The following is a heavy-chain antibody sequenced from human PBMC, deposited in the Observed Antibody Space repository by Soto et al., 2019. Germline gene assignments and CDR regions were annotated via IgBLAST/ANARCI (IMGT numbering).Heavy chain of an antibody. V-gene: IGHV3-23*01. CDR2: ISGSGGST. CDR3: AKDSPVGVPILRDLHY. J-gene: IGHJ4*02. D-gene: IGHD2-15*01. CDR1: GFTFNNSG. Sequence: GGSLIVSLAAAGFTFNNSGMSWVGQAPGKGLAWVSVISGSGGSTYYADSVKVRFTLSRDNSKNTVYLQMNSLRAEDTAVYYCAKDSPVGVPILRDLHYRGQITVETFSS.